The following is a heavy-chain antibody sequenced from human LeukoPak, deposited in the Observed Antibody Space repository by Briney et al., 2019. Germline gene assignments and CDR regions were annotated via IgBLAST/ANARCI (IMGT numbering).Heavy chain of an antibody. CDR3: ARGPVTGYF. J-gene: IGHJ4*02. CDR2: INHSGST. D-gene: IGHD4-11*01. Sequence: SETLSLTCAVYGGSFSGYYWSWIRQPPGKGLEWIGEINHSGSTNYNPSLKSRVTISVDTSKNQFSLKLSSVTAADTAVYYCARGPVTGYFWGQGTLVTVSS. V-gene: IGHV4-34*01. CDR1: GGSFSGYY.